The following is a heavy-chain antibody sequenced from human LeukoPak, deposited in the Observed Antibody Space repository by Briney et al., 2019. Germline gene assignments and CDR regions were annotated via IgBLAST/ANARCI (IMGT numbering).Heavy chain of an antibody. CDR2: INHSGST. CDR1: GGSVSSGSYY. CDR3: ARVGPYYYDSSGYPRSFDFDY. J-gene: IGHJ4*02. Sequence: KPSETLSLTCTVSGGSVSSGSYYWSWIRQPPGKGLEWIGEINHSGSTNYNPSLKSRVTISVDTSKNQFSLKLSSVTAADTAVYYCARVGPYYYDSSGYPRSFDFDYWGQGTLVTVSS. D-gene: IGHD3-22*01. V-gene: IGHV4-39*07.